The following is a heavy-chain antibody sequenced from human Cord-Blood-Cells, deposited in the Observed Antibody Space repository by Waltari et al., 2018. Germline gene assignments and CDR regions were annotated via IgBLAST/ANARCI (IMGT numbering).Heavy chain of an antibody. J-gene: IGHJ4*02. D-gene: IGHD5-18*01. CDR3: AKARYSYGYEFDY. V-gene: IGHV3-9*01. CDR1: ALTLVVFA. CDR2: ISWNSGSI. Sequence: EVQLVASGGGLVQPGRSLRFSGAALALTLVVFAMHCIRQAPGKGLEWVSGISWNSGSIGYADSVKGRFTISRDNAKNSMYLQMTSLRAEDTALYYCAKARYSYGYEFDYWGQGTLVTVSS.